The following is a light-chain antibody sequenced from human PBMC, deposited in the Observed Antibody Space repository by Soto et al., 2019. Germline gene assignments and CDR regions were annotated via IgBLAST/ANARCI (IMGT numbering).Light chain of an antibody. Sequence: QSVLTQPASVSGSPRQSIIISCTGTSSDIGSYHLVSWYQQHPGKAPKLIIYEGSKRPSGVSNRFSGSKSGNTASLTISGLQTEDEADYYCCSYARSNFVVFGGGTKVTVL. CDR3: CSYARSNFVV. V-gene: IGLV2-23*01. J-gene: IGLJ2*01. CDR1: SSDIGSYHL. CDR2: EGS.